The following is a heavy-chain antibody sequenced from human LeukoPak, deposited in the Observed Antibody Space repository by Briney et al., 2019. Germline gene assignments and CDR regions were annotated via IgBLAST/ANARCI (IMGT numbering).Heavy chain of an antibody. CDR2: IYYSGST. J-gene: IGHJ5*02. V-gene: IGHV4-59*01. Sequence: SETLSLTCTVSGSSISSYYWSWIRQPPGKGLEWIGYIYYSGSTNYNPSLKSRVTISVDTSKNQFSLKLSSVTAADTAVYYCARDRGDDYAGFDPWGQGTLVTVSS. D-gene: IGHD4-17*01. CDR1: GSSISSYY. CDR3: ARDRGDDYAGFDP.